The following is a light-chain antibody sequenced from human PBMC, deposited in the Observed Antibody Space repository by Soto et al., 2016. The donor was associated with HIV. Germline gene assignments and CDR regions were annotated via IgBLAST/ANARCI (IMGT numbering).Light chain of an antibody. CDR1: NIGSKS. J-gene: IGLJ2*01. CDR2: DDS. CDR3: QVWDIASGHVV. Sequence: SYELTQLPSVSVAPGQTARITCEGDNIGSKSVHWYQQRPGQAPVLVVFDDSDRPSHIPDRFSGSKSGNTATLAISRVEAGDEADYYCQVWDIASGHVVFGGGTNLPVL. V-gene: IGLV3-21*02.